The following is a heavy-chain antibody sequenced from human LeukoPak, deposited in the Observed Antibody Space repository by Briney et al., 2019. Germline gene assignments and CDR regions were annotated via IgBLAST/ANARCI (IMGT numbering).Heavy chain of an antibody. CDR2: IYWDDDK. D-gene: IGHD6-13*01. CDR3: AHRELVRFMGAFDI. J-gene: IGHJ3*02. Sequence: SGPTLVKPTQTLTLTCTFSGFSLSTSGVGVGWIRQPPGKALEWLALIYWDDDKRYSPSLSSGLTITKDTSKNQVVLTMTNMDPVDTATYYCAHRELVRFMGAFDIWGQGTMVTVSS. CDR1: GFSLSTSGVG. V-gene: IGHV2-5*02.